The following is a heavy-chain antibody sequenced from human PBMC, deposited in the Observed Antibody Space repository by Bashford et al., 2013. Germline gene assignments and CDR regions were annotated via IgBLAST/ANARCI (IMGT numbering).Heavy chain of an antibody. J-gene: IGHJ6*02. CDR2: IYPGDSDT. CDR1: GYSFTSYW. V-gene: IGHV5-51*03. CDR3: ARVTPPPNYYYGMDV. Sequence: SGRSLKISCKGSGYSFTSYWIGWVRQMPGKGLEWMGIIYPGDSDTRYSPSFQGQVTISADQSISTAYLQWSSLKASDTAIYYCARVTPPPNYYYGMDVWGQGTTVTVSS. D-gene: IGHD2-21*02.